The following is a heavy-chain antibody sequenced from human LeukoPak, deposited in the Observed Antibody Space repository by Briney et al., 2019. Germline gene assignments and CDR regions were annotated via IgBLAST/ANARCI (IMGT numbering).Heavy chain of an antibody. CDR3: ARTPASSYGLFQH. J-gene: IGHJ1*01. Sequence: ASVKVSCKASGYTFTGYYMHWVRQAPGQRLEWMGWINPNSGGTNYAQKFQSRVTMSRDTSISTAYMELSRLRSDDTAVYYCARTPASSYGLFQHWGQGTLVTVSS. D-gene: IGHD5-18*01. V-gene: IGHV1-2*02. CDR1: GYTFTGYY. CDR2: INPNSGGT.